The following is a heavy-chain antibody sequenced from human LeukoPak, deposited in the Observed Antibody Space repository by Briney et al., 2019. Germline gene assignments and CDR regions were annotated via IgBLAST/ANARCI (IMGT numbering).Heavy chain of an antibody. J-gene: IGHJ4*02. CDR3: AGDHGLLGIDY. D-gene: IGHD2-15*01. CDR1: GGSISSGSYY. CDR2: IYSSGST. V-gene: IGHV4-30-4*08. Sequence: SETLSLTCTVSGGSISSGSYYWRWIRQPPGKGLEWIGYIYSSGSTSYNPSLKSRTTISLDTSKNQFFLKLSSVTAADTAVYYCAGDHGLLGIDYWGQGTLVTVSS.